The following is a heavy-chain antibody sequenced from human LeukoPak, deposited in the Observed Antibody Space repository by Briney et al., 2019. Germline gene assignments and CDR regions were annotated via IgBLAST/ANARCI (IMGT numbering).Heavy chain of an antibody. CDR1: GFTFSSYG. V-gene: IGHV3-33*01. J-gene: IGHJ4*02. CDR2: IWYDGNNK. D-gene: IGHD1-26*01. CDR3: AREALLGYFDY. Sequence: GRSLRLSCAASGFTFSSYGMHWVRQAPGKGLEWVAVIWYDGNNKYYADSVKGRFTISRDNSKNTLYLQMNSLRAEDTAVYYCAREALLGYFDYWGQGTLVTVSS.